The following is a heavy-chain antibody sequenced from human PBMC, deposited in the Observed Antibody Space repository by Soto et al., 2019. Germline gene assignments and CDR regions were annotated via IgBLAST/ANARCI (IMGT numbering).Heavy chain of an antibody. CDR2: ITTSGGNT. V-gene: IGHV3-23*01. CDR1: GFTFSTYA. D-gene: IGHD2-8*01. J-gene: IGHJ6*03. Sequence: GSLRLSCAASGFTFSTYAMSWVRQAPGKGLEWVSTITTSGGNTYYADSVQGRFTISRDNSKNTLYLQMNSLRAEDTAVYYCAGRFFNNGLCYTNYYSYFDVGGKGTTVPVSS. CDR3: AGRFFNNGLCYTNYYSYFDV.